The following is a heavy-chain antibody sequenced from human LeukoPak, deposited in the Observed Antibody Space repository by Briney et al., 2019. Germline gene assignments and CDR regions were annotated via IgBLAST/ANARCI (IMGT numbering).Heavy chain of an antibody. D-gene: IGHD3-3*01. CDR1: GGSFSGYY. CDR3: ARGSPYYDFWSGYHRDAFDI. V-gene: IGHV4-34*01. CDR2: INHSGST. J-gene: IGHJ3*02. Sequence: SETLSLTCAVYGGSFSGYYWSWICQPPGKGLEWIGEINHSGSTNYNPSLKSRVTISVDTSKNQFSLKLSSVTAADTAVYYCARGSPYYDFWSGYHRDAFDIWGQGTMVTVSS.